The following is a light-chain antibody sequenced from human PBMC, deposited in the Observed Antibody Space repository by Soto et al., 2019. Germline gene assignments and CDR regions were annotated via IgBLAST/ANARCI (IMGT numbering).Light chain of an antibody. CDR2: AAS. Sequence: DIEMTQSPSSLSASVGDRVTITCRASQTLASHLNWYQQKPGEAPKLLIYAASSLQSGVPSRFSGTSSGTTFTLIISSLQPEDFATYSCQQSHTFPLTFGPGTRVEIK. J-gene: IGKJ3*01. V-gene: IGKV1-39*01. CDR1: QTLASH. CDR3: QQSHTFPLT.